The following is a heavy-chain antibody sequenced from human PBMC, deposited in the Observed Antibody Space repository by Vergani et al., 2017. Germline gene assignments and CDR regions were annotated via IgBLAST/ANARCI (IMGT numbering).Heavy chain of an antibody. J-gene: IGHJ4*02. D-gene: IGHD5-18*01. V-gene: IGHV5-51*01. Sequence: EVQLVQSGAEVKTPGESLKISCKVSGYSFTSYWIGWVRQMPGKGLEWMGIIYPGDSDTRYSPSFQGQVTISADKSISTAYLQWSSLKASDTAMYYCARIPGGYSYGDSNFDYWGQGTLVTVSS. CDR1: GYSFTSYW. CDR3: ARIPGGYSYGDSNFDY. CDR2: IYPGDSDT.